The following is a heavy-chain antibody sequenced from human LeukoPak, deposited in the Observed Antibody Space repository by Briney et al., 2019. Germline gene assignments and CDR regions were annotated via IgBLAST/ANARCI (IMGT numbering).Heavy chain of an antibody. CDR3: ARDVGATIDAFDI. CDR2: INQDGSGK. J-gene: IGHJ3*02. V-gene: IGHV3-7*01. D-gene: IGHD1-26*01. Sequence: GGSLRLSCAASGFTFTNHWMSWVRQAPGKGLEWVAHINQDGSGKYYVDSVKGRFTISRDNAKNSLYLQMNSLRAEDTAVYYCARDVGATIDAFDIWGQGTMVTVSS. CDR1: GFTFTNHW.